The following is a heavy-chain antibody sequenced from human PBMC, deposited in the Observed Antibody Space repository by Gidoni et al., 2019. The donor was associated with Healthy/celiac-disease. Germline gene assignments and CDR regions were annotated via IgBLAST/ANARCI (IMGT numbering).Heavy chain of an antibody. V-gene: IGHV1-24*01. CDR2: FDPEDGET. CDR1: GYNLTELS. Sequence: QVQLVQSGAEVKQPGASVKVSCKVSGYNLTELSMHWVRQAPGKGLEWMGGFDPEDGETIYAQKFQGRVTMTEDTSTDTAYMELSSLRSEDTAVYYCATPGRYCSSTSCYAFDIWGQGTMVTVSS. CDR3: ATPGRYCSSTSCYAFDI. J-gene: IGHJ3*02. D-gene: IGHD2-2*01.